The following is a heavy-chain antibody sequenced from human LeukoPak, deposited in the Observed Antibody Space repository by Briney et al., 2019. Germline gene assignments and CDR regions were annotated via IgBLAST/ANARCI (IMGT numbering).Heavy chain of an antibody. V-gene: IGHV5-51*01. CDR1: GYSFTSYW. Sequence: GESLKISCKGSGYSFTSYWIGWVRQMPGKGLEWMGIIYPGDSDTRYSPSFQGQVTFSADKSISTAYLQWSSLKASDTAMYYCARTGYSSSWLGVYFDYWGQGTLVTVSS. J-gene: IGHJ4*02. D-gene: IGHD6-13*01. CDR3: ARTGYSSSWLGVYFDY. CDR2: IYPGDSDT.